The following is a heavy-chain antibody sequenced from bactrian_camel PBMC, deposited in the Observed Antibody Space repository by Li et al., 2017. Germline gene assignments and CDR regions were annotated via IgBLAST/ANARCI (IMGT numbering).Heavy chain of an antibody. J-gene: IGHJ6*01. CDR2: LDTDGTT. Sequence: HVQLVESGGGPVQPGESLRLSCTTTYIATTYCLGWFREVPGQERESIAALDTDGTTSYDESVSGRFTILQDNAKTTLYLEMNGLKPEDTAMYFRAAEPAVFGHCGGGYYPSSGFWGPGTQVTVS. D-gene: IGHD2*01. CDR1: YIATTYC. CDR3: AAEPAVFGHCGGGYYPSSGF. V-gene: IGHV3S53*01.